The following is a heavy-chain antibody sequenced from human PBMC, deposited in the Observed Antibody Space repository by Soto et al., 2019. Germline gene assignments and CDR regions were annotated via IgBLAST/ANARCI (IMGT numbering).Heavy chain of an antibody. J-gene: IGHJ4*02. CDR1: GFTFSSYS. Sequence: PVGSLRLSCAASGFTFSSYSMNWVRQAPGKGLEWVSSISSSSSYIYYADSVKGRFTISRDNAKNSLYLQMNSLRAEDTAVYYCAREGQLAPGNFDYWGQGTLVTVSS. CDR2: ISSSSSYI. CDR3: AREGQLAPGNFDY. V-gene: IGHV3-21*01. D-gene: IGHD6-6*01.